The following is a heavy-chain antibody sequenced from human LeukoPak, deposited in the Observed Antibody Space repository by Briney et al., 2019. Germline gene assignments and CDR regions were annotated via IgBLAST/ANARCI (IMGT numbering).Heavy chain of an antibody. CDR1: GYSFTTYW. CDR2: IYPGDSDT. CDR3: ARALVGAATLYY. V-gene: IGHV5-51*01. J-gene: IGHJ4*02. D-gene: IGHD1-26*01. Sequence: GEPLKISCKGSGYSFTTYWIAWVRQMPCKGLEWMGVIYPGDSDTRYSPSFQGQVTLSADKSISTAYLQWTSLKASHTPIYYCARALVGAATLYYWGQGTLVTVSS.